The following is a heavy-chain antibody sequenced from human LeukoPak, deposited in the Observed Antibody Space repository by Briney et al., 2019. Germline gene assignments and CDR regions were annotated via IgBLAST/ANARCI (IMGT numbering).Heavy chain of an antibody. V-gene: IGHV3-74*01. J-gene: IGHJ4*02. CDR1: GLTFSDFW. CDR2: VKGDGRTT. Sequence: GGSLRLSCAASGLTFSDFWMHWVRQPPGKGLVWFALVKGDGRTTIYADSVKGRFTISRDNAKNTLYLQMNSLRADDSGVYYCATGHSYGYDYWGQGVLVTVSS. D-gene: IGHD5-18*01. CDR3: ATGHSYGYDY.